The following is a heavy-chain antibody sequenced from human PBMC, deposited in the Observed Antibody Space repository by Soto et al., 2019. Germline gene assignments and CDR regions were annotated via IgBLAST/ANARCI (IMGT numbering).Heavy chain of an antibody. Sequence: SETLSLTCTVSGGSISSGDYYWSWIRQPPGKGLEWIGYIYYSGSTYYNPSLKSRVTISVDTSKNQFSLKLSSVTAADTAVYYCARDPRPGIAAADRGGDYYGMDVWGQGTTVTVSS. J-gene: IGHJ6*02. V-gene: IGHV4-30-4*01. D-gene: IGHD6-13*01. CDR3: ARDPRPGIAAADRGGDYYGMDV. CDR2: IYYSGST. CDR1: GGSISSGDYY.